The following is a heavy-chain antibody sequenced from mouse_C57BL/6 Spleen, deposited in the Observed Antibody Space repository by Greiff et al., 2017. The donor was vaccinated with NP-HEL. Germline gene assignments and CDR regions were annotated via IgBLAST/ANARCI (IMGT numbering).Heavy chain of an antibody. J-gene: IGHJ1*03. V-gene: IGHV1-15*01. Sequence: VQLQQSGAELVRPGASVTLSCKASGYTFTDYEMHWVKQTPVHGLEWIGAIDPETGGTAYNQKFKGKAILTADKSSSTAYMELRSLTSEDSAVYYCTRGEVYYGNLYWYFDVWGTGTTVTVSS. CDR3: TRGEVYYGNLYWYFDV. CDR2: IDPETGGT. D-gene: IGHD2-1*01. CDR1: GYTFTDYE.